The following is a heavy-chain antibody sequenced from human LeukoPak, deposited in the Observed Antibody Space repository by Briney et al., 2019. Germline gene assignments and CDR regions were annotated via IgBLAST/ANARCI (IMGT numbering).Heavy chain of an antibody. Sequence: EASVKVSCKASGYTFTSYGISWVRQAPGQGLEWMGWISAYNGNTNYAQKLQGRVTMTTDTSTSTAYMELRSLRSDDTAVYYRARGVTMVRGVIIGVIGFDYWGQGTLVTVSS. J-gene: IGHJ4*02. V-gene: IGHV1-18*01. CDR1: GYTFTSYG. CDR2: ISAYNGNT. CDR3: ARGVTMVRGVIIGVIGFDY. D-gene: IGHD3-10*01.